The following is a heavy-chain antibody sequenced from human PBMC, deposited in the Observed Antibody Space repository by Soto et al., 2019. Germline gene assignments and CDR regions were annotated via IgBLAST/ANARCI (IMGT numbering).Heavy chain of an antibody. D-gene: IGHD6-25*01. CDR3: ARTRRPYYFDY. J-gene: IGHJ4*02. V-gene: IGHV4-4*02. CDR1: CGSISSSNW. Sequence: SEALSLTCAVSCGSISSSNWWSWVRQPPGKGLEWIGEIYHSGSTNYNPSLKSRVTISVDKSKNQFSLKLSSVTAADTAVYYCARTRRPYYFDYWGQGTLVTVS. CDR2: IYHSGST.